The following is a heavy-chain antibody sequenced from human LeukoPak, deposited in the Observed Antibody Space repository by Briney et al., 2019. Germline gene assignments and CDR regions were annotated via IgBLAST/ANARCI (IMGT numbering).Heavy chain of an antibody. V-gene: IGHV3-7*03. J-gene: IGHJ6*04. Sequence: GGSLRLSCAPSGFTFSSYWMSWVRQAPGKGLEWVANIKQGGSEKYYVDSVKGRFTISRDNGKNSLYLQMNSLRAEDTALYYCARKAYGLDAWGKGTTVTVSS. CDR3: ARKAYGLDA. CDR2: IKQGGSEK. CDR1: GFTFSSYW.